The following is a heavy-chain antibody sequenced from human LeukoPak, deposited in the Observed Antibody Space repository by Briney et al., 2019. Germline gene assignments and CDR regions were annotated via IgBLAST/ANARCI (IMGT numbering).Heavy chain of an antibody. Sequence: GGSLRLSCAASGFTVDDYAMHWVRQAPGKGLEWVSGISWNSGSIGYADSVKGRFTISRDNAKNSLYLQMNSLKPEDTALYYCAKDFSSGYYYFDFWGQGTLVTVSS. D-gene: IGHD3-22*01. V-gene: IGHV3-9*01. J-gene: IGHJ4*02. CDR1: GFTVDDYA. CDR2: ISWNSGSI. CDR3: AKDFSSGYYYFDF.